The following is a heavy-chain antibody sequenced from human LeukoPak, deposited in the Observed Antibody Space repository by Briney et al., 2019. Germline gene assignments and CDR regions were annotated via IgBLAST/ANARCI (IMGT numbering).Heavy chain of an antibody. Sequence: SETLSLTCAVYGGSFSGYYWSWIRQPPGKGLEWIGEINHSGSTNYNPSLKSRVTISVDTSKNQFSLKLSSVTAADTAVYYGASYLGTYYYDSSGPFDAFDIWGQGTMVTVSS. D-gene: IGHD3-22*01. CDR3: ASYLGTYYYDSSGPFDAFDI. J-gene: IGHJ3*02. CDR2: INHSGST. CDR1: GGSFSGYY. V-gene: IGHV4-34*01.